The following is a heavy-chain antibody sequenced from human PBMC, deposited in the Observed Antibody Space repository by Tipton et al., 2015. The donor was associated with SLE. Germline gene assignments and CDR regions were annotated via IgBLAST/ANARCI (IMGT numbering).Heavy chain of an antibody. Sequence: TLSLTCTVSGGSISSSSYYWGWIRQPPGKGLEWIGSIYYSGSTNYNPSLKSRVTISVDTSKNQFSLKLSSVTAADTAVYYCARDHCTGGVCSYYYYYYGMDVWGQGTTVTVSS. D-gene: IGHD2-8*02. V-gene: IGHV4-39*07. CDR1: GGSISSSSYY. CDR2: IYYSGST. CDR3: ARDHCTGGVCSYYYYYYGMDV. J-gene: IGHJ6*02.